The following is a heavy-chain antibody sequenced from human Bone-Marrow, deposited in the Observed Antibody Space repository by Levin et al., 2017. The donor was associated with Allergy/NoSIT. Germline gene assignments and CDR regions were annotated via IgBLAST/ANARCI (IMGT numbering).Heavy chain of an antibody. Sequence: GVSLRLSCAASGFIFSNAWMSWVRQAPGKGLEWVGRIRSKADGGTTDYAAPVKGRFSISRHDSKNTLYLQMNGLKTEDTAVYYCTTDLIGDDSSGYYDQYYFDYWGQGTLVTVSS. CDR1: GFIFSNAW. J-gene: IGHJ4*02. CDR3: TTDLIGDDSSGYYDQYYFDY. D-gene: IGHD3-22*01. V-gene: IGHV3-15*01. CDR2: IRSKADGGTT.